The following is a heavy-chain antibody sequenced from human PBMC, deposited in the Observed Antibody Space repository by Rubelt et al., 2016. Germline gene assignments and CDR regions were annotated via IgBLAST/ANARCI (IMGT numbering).Heavy chain of an antibody. CDR2: ISAYNGNT. J-gene: IGHJ2*01. D-gene: IGHD6-6*01. CDR1: GYTFTSYG. Sequence: QVQLVQSGAEVKKPGASVKVSCKASGYTFTSYGISWVRQAPGQGLEWMGWISAYNGNTNDAQKLQGRVTRTTDTSTSTAYMELRSLRSDDTAVYYCARDRIRIAARQGWYFDLWGRGTLVTVSS. V-gene: IGHV1-18*01. CDR3: ARDRIRIAARQGWYFDL.